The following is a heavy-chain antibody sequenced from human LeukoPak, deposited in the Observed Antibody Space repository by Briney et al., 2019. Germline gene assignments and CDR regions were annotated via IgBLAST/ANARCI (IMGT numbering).Heavy chain of an antibody. CDR3: AREMYYYDSSGYKNDAFDI. Sequence: SETLSLTCTVSGGSISSSSYYWGWIPQPPGKGLEWNGSIYYSGSTFYNPSLKSRVTISVDTSKNQFSLKLSYVTAADTAVYYCAREMYYYDSSGYKNDAFDIWGQGTMVTVSS. CDR2: IYYSGST. J-gene: IGHJ3*02. CDR1: GGSISSSSYY. D-gene: IGHD3-22*01. V-gene: IGHV4-39*07.